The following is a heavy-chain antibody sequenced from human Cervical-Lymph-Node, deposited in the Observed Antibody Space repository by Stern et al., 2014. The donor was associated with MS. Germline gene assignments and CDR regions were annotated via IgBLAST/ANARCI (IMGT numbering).Heavy chain of an antibody. CDR1: GGTFTSYA. CDR3: ARDLSGIGYYDY. CDR2: IIPMSGTE. Sequence: QVQLVQSGAEVKKPGSSVKVSCKPSGGTFTSYAISWVRQAPGQGLEWVGGIIPMSGTEKYAQKFQGRVTITADAAATTAYMELSSLKFDDTAVYYCARDLSGIGYYDYWGQGTLVAVSS. J-gene: IGHJ4*02. V-gene: IGHV1-69*01. D-gene: IGHD3-22*01.